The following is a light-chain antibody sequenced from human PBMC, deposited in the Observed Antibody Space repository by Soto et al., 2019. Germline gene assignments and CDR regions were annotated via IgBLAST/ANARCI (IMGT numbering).Light chain of an antibody. CDR1: QSVLYSSNNKNY. V-gene: IGKV4-1*01. Sequence: DIVMTQSPDSLAVSLGERATINCKCSQSVLYSSNNKNYLAWYQQKPGQPPKLLIYWASTRESGVPDRFSGSGSGTDFTLTISSLQPEDFATYYCQQSYSTPITFGQGTRLEIK. CDR3: QQSYSTPIT. CDR2: WAS. J-gene: IGKJ5*01.